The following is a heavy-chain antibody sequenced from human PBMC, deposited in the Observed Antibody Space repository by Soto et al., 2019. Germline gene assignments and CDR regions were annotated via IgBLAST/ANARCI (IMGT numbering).Heavy chain of an antibody. CDR1: GFTFSSYW. CDR3: ARGISGWYEVDY. D-gene: IGHD6-19*01. J-gene: IGHJ4*02. CDR2: IKEDGSEK. V-gene: IGHV3-7*02. Sequence: EVQLVESGGGLVQPGGSLRLSCAASGFTFSSYWMNWVGQAPGKGLEWVANIKEDGSEKNYVDSVKGRITISRDNAKNSLYLQMSSLRADDTAVYYCARGISGWYEVDYWGQGTLVTVSS.